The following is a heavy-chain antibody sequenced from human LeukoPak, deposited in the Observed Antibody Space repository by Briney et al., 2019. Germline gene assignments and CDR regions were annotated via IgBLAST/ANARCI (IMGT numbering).Heavy chain of an antibody. CDR2: IIPIFGTA. J-gene: IGHJ4*02. D-gene: IGHD3-22*01. V-gene: IGHV1-69*05. CDR1: GGTFSSYA. Sequence: SVKVSCKASGGTFSSYAISWVRQAPGQGLEWMGRIIPIFGTANYAQKFQGRVTITTDESTSTAYMELSSLRSEDTAVYYCAKGGYYDSSGYYWERISYYFDYWGQGTLVTVSS. CDR3: AKGGYYDSSGYYWERISYYFDY.